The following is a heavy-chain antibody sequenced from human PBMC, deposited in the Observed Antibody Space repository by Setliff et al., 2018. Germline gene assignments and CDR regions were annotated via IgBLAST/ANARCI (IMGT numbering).Heavy chain of an antibody. J-gene: IGHJ4*02. CDR1: VFTFSSYW. Sequence: GSLRLSCAASVFTFSSYWMHWVRQAPGKGLVWVSRINPDGSTTSYADSVKGRFTISRDNAKNTVYLQMNSLRAEDTAVYYCARVASGWWWFDYWGQGTLVTVSS. CDR3: ARVASGWWWFDY. CDR2: INPDGSTT. D-gene: IGHD6-19*01. V-gene: IGHV3-74*01.